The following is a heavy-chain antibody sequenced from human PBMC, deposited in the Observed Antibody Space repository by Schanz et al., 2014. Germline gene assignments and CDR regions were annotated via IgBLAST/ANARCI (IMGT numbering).Heavy chain of an antibody. CDR2: IKHDGSVK. J-gene: IGHJ4*02. Sequence: VQLVESGGGLVKPGGSLRLSCAASTFTFSSDCMSWVRQAPGKGPEWVANIKHDGSVKDYVDSVEGRFTISRDNAKRSLFLQMNSLRVEDTAVYFCVSQTGSPNYWGQGTLVTVSS. CDR3: VSQTGSPNY. V-gene: IGHV3-7*02. CDR1: TFTFSSDC. D-gene: IGHD6-13*01.